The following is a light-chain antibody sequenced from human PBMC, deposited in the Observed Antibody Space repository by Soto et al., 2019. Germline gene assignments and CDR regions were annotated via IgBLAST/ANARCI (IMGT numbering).Light chain of an antibody. CDR1: QSISSW. CDR2: DAS. CDR3: LQDINYPWT. V-gene: IGKV1-5*01. J-gene: IGKJ1*01. Sequence: DVQMTQPPSTLSASVGDRVTITCRASQSISSWLAWYQQKPGKAPKLLIYDASSLESGVPSRFSGSGSGTEFTLTISSLQPDDFATYYCLQDINYPWTFGQGTKVDIK.